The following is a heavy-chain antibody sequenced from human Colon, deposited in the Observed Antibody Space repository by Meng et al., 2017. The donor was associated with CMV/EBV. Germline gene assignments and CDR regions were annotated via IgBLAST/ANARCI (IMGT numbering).Heavy chain of an antibody. CDR1: GGSVTSYY. J-gene: IGHJ4*02. V-gene: IGHV4-59*02. Sequence: GSLRLSCSVSGGSVTSYYYSWIRQPPGKGLEWIGYMYYNGSTNYNPSLKSRVTISVDTSKNQFSLKLSSVTAADTAVYYCARLGSMRIDYWGQGTLVTVSS. CDR2: MYYNGST. CDR3: ARLGSMRIDY. D-gene: IGHD2/OR15-2a*01.